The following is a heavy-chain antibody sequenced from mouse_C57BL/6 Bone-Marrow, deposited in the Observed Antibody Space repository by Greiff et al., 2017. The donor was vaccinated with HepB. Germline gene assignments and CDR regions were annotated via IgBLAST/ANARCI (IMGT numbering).Heavy chain of an antibody. CDR1: GYAFSSYW. CDR3: ARRIGSSYWYFDV. D-gene: IGHD1-1*01. V-gene: IGHV1-80*01. J-gene: IGHJ1*03. CDR2: IYPGDGDT. Sequence: VQLVESGAELVKPGASVKISCKASGYAFSSYWMNWVKQRPGKGLEWIGQIYPGDGDTNYNGKFKGKATLTADKSSSTAYMQLSSLTSEDSAVYFCARRIGSSYWYFDVWGTGTTVTVSS.